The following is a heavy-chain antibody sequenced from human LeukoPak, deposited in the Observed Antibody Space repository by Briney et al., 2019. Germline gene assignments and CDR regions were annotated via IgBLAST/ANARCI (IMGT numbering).Heavy chain of an antibody. Sequence: GASMKISCKASAYSFTSYWIGWVRQMPGKGLEWMGIIYPGDSDTRYSPSFQGQVTISADKSISNAYLQWSSLKASDTAMYYCARRVYSYGQSFYYWGQGTLVTVSS. CDR1: AYSFTSYW. CDR2: IYPGDSDT. D-gene: IGHD5-18*01. J-gene: IGHJ4*02. CDR3: ARRVYSYGQSFYY. V-gene: IGHV5-51*01.